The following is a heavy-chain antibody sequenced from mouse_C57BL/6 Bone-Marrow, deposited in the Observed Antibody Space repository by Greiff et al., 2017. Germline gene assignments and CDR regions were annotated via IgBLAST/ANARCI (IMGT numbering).Heavy chain of an antibody. CDR2: INPSTGGT. J-gene: IGHJ4*01. Sequence: VQLQQSGPELVKPGASVKISCKASGYSFTGYYMNWVKQSPEQSLEWIGEINPSTGGTTYNQKFKAKATLTVDKSSSTAYMQLKSLTSEDSAVYYCARGGSSSYAKDYGDQGTSVTVSA. V-gene: IGHV1-42*01. D-gene: IGHD1-1*01. CDR3: ARGGSSSYAKDY. CDR1: GYSFTGYY.